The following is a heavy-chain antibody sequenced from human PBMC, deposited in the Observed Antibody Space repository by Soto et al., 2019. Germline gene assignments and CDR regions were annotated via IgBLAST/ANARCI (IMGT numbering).Heavy chain of an antibody. CDR2: IYYSGST. D-gene: IGHD3-9*01. CDR1: GGSVSSGSYY. V-gene: IGHV4-61*01. CDR3: ARVPLFLTGYYPGWFDP. Sequence: QVQLQESGPGLVKPSETLSLTCTVSGGSVSSGSYYWSWIRQPPGKGLEWIGYIYYSGSTNYNPSLKGRVTISVDTSKNQFSLKLSSVTAADTAVYYCARVPLFLTGYYPGWFDPWGQGTLVTVSS. J-gene: IGHJ5*02.